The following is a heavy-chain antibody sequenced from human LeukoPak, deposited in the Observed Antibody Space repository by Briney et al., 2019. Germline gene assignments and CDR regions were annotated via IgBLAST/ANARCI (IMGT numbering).Heavy chain of an antibody. CDR3: ARHFFMEMATIAYFDY. Sequence: SETLSLTCTVSGGSISSSSYYWGWIRQPPGKGLEWIGSIYYSGSTYYNPSLKSRVTISVDTSKNQFSLKLSSVAAADTAVYYCARHFFMEMATIAYFDYWGQETLVTVSS. CDR2: IYYSGST. J-gene: IGHJ4*02. D-gene: IGHD5-24*01. CDR1: GGSISSSSYY. V-gene: IGHV4-39*01.